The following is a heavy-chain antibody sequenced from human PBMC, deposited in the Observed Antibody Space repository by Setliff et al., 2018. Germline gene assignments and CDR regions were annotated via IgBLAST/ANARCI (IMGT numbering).Heavy chain of an antibody. CDR3: ARDGGMGMVKGYYYGLDA. V-gene: IGHV3-7*01. D-gene: IGHD5-18*01. J-gene: IGHJ6*02. CDR1: GFTFSSLW. CDR2: INQDGSAQ. Sequence: GGSLRLSCAASGFTFSSLWMSWVRQAPGRGLEWVANINQDGSAQYYVDSVRGRFTISRDNAKNSLYLQMNSLRAEDTAVYYCARDGGMGMVKGYYYGLDAWGPGTSVTVSS.